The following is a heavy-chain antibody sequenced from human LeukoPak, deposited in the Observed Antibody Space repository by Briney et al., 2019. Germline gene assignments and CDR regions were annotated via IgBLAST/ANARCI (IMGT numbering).Heavy chain of an antibody. V-gene: IGHV3-48*01. D-gene: IGHD3-22*01. J-gene: IGHJ3*02. Sequence: GGSLRLSCAASGFTFSSYSMNWVRQAPGKGLEWVSYISSSSSTIYYADSVKGRFTISRDNAKNSLDLQMNSLRAEDTAVYYCARDVGLYYDSSGSGDAFDIWGQGTMVTVSS. CDR3: ARDVGLYYDSSGSGDAFDI. CDR1: GFTFSSYS. CDR2: ISSSSSTI.